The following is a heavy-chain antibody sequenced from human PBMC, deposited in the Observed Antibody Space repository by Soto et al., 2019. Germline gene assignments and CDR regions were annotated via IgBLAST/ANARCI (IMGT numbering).Heavy chain of an antibody. D-gene: IGHD3-10*01. CDR1: GFTFTTYG. Sequence: QVQLVQSGAEVMKPGASVKVSCKASGFTFTTYGISWVRQAPGQGLEWMGWISGYNGNTNYAQRLQGRVTMTTDTSTSTAYMELRSLRSDDTAVFYCARDGRAAPGSVGFDYWGQGTLVTVSS. CDR2: ISGYNGNT. V-gene: IGHV1-18*01. CDR3: ARDGRAAPGSVGFDY. J-gene: IGHJ4*02.